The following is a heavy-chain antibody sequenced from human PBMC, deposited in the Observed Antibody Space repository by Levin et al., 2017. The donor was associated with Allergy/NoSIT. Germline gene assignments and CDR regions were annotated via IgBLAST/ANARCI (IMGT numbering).Heavy chain of an antibody. D-gene: IGHD1-26*01. V-gene: IGHV3-9*01. CDR3: AKLVGATFDY. Sequence: SLKISCAASGFTFDDYAMHWVRQAPGKGLEWVSGISWNSGSIGYADSVKGRFTISRDNAKNSLYLQMNSLRAEDTALYYCAKLVGATFDYWGQGTLVTVSS. CDR1: GFTFDDYA. CDR2: ISWNSGSI. J-gene: IGHJ4*02.